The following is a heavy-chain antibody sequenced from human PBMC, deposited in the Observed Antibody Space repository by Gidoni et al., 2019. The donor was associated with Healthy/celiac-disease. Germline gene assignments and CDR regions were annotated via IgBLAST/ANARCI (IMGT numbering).Heavy chain of an antibody. V-gene: IGHV3-21*01. CDR1: GFTFSSYS. D-gene: IGHD3-10*01. J-gene: IGHJ5*02. Sequence: EVQLVESGGGLVKPGGSLRLSCAASGFTFSSYSMNWVRQAPGKGLEWVSSIISSSSYIYYADSVKGRFTISRDNAKNSLYLQMNSLRAEDTAVYYCAVATMVRGVPLGFDPWGQGTLVTVSS. CDR3: AVATMVRGVPLGFDP. CDR2: IISSSSYI.